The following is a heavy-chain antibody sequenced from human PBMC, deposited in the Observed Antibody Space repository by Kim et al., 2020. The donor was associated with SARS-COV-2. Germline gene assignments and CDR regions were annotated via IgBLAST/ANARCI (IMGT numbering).Heavy chain of an antibody. D-gene: IGHD3-9*01. CDR1: GFSFSNYW. CDR3: AGALSDWFL. Sequence: GGSLRLSCAASGFSFSNYWMSWVRQAPGKGLEWVANVKEDGSEKYYVDSVKGRFTISRDNAKNSLFLQMNSLRAEDTAVYYCAGALSDWFLGGQGTLVT. V-gene: IGHV3-7*04. J-gene: IGHJ4*02. CDR2: VKEDGSEK.